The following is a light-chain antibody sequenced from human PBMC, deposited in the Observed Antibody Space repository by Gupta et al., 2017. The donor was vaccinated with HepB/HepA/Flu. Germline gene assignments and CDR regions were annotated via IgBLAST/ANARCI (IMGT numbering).Light chain of an antibody. V-gene: IGKV3-11*01. CDR3: QQRSNWPPWT. CDR1: QSISSY. J-gene: IGKJ1*01. Sequence: EIVFTQSPATLSLSPGERATVSCRASQSISSYLAWYQQKPGQAPRLLTYEASNRATGIPARFSGSGFGTDFTLTISSREPEDFAVYYCQQRSNWPPWTFGQGTKVEIK. CDR2: EAS.